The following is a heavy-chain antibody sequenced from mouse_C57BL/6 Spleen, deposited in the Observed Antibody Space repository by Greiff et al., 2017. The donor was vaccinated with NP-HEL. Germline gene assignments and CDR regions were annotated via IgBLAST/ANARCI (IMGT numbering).Heavy chain of an antibody. Sequence: EVQLQQSGAELVRPGASVKLSCTASGFNIKDDYMHWVKQRPEQGLEWIGWIDPENGDTEYASKFQGKATITADTSSNTAYLQLSSLTSEDTAVYYCTTIYGSSYGDYAMDYWGQGTSVTVSS. D-gene: IGHD1-1*01. CDR2: IDPENGDT. V-gene: IGHV14-4*01. CDR1: GFNIKDDY. J-gene: IGHJ4*01. CDR3: TTIYGSSYGDYAMDY.